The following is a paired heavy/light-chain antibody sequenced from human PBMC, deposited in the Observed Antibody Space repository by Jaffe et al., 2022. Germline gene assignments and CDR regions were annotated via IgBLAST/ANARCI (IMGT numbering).Heavy chain of an antibody. D-gene: IGHD3-10*01. J-gene: IGHJ4*02. CDR2: ISSSGSTI. CDR3: ARSYYGSGSYTFSDTYYFDY. Sequence: EVQLVESGGGLVQPGGSLRLSCAASGFTFSSYEMNWVRQAPGKGLEWVSYISSSGSTIYYADSVKGRFTISRDNAKNSLYLQMNSLRAEDTAVYYCARSYYGSGSYTFSDTYYFDYWGQGTLVTVSS. V-gene: IGHV3-48*03. CDR1: GFTFSSYE.
Light chain of an antibody. CDR1: QGISSY. CDR3: QQLNSYPLIT. J-gene: IGKJ5*01. V-gene: IGKV1-9*01. CDR2: AAS. Sequence: DIQLTQSPSFLSASVGDRVTITCRASQGISSYLAWYQQKPGKAPKLLIYAASTLQSGVPSRFSGSGSGTEFTLTISSLQPEDFATYYCQQLNSYPLITFGQGTRLEIK.